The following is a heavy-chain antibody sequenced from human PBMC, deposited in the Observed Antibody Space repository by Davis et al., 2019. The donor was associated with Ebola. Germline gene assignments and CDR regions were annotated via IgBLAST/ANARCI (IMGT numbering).Heavy chain of an antibody. Sequence: ASVKVSCKASGYTFTSYYMHWVRQAPGQGLEWMGIINPSGGSTSYAQKFQGRVTMTTDTSTSTAYMELRSLRSDDTAVYYCARDGTGIAFDIWGQGTMVTVSS. J-gene: IGHJ3*02. D-gene: IGHD3-10*01. CDR2: INPSGGST. V-gene: IGHV1-46*01. CDR1: GYTFTSYY. CDR3: ARDGTGIAFDI.